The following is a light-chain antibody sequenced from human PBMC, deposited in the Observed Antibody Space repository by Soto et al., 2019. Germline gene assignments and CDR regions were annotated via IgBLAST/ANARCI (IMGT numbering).Light chain of an antibody. CDR2: EVT. V-gene: IGLV2-14*01. Sequence: QSVLTQPAAVSGSPGQSITLSCTGTSSDVGGYKYVSWYQQHPGKAPKVMLNEVTNRPSGVSARFSGPKSGNTASLTISGLQAEDEADYYCSSYTSSSTYVFGTGTKVTVL. CDR3: SSYTSSSTYV. CDR1: SSDVGGYKY. J-gene: IGLJ1*01.